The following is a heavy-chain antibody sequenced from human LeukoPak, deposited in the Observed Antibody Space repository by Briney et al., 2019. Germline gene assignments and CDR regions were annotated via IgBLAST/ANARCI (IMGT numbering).Heavy chain of an antibody. CDR2: IKGDVSEI. CDR1: EFTFSDYW. CDR3: ARAPWSVAGSTYYYGLDV. V-gene: IGHV3-7*03. J-gene: IGHJ6*02. D-gene: IGHD6-19*01. Sequence: PGGSLRLSCTASEFTFSDYWMTWVRQAPGKGLEWVASIKGDVSEIYYGDSVKGRFTISRDNAKNSLYLQMNSLRAEDTAVYYCARAPWSVAGSTYYYGLDVWGQGTTVTVSS.